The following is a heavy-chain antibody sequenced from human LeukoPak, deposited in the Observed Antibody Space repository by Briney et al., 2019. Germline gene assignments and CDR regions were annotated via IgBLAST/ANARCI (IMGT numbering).Heavy chain of an antibody. CDR3: AKIPSGPAVFRYYFDY. Sequence: PGGSLRLSCAASRFTFSSYNMNWVRQAPGKGLEWVSYISSSSSTIYYADSVKGRFTISRDNSKNTLYLQMNSLRAEDTAVYYCAKIPSGPAVFRYYFDYWGQGTLVTVSS. J-gene: IGHJ4*02. CDR1: RFTFSSYN. V-gene: IGHV3-48*01. D-gene: IGHD2-2*01. CDR2: ISSSSSTI.